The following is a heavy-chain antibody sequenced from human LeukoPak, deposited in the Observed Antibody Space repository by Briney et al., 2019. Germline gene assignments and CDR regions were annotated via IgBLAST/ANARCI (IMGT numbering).Heavy chain of an antibody. CDR3: AVDGGYNRFDP. CDR2: MNEDGSVK. V-gene: IGHV3-7*04. J-gene: IGHJ5*02. D-gene: IGHD3-16*01. Sequence: GGSLRLSCAASGFTFSSYWMSWVRQAPGKGLEWVANMNEDGSVKNYVVSVKGRFTISRDNAKSSLYLQMNSLRAEDTAIYYCAVDGGYNRFDPGGQGTVVTVPS. CDR1: GFTFSSYW.